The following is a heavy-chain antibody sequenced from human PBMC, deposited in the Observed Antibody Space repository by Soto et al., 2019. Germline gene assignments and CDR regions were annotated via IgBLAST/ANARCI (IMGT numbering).Heavy chain of an antibody. CDR3: AREIGV. CDR1: GCSISSGGYY. V-gene: IGHV4-31*03. CDR2: IYYSGRS. J-gene: IGHJ6*02. Sequence: LSLTCRLSGCSISSGGYYWTWIRQHPGKGLEWIGYIYYSGRSYYNPSLKSRITMSVDKSKNEVSLKLTSVTAADTAVYYCAREIGVWGQGTTVNVAS.